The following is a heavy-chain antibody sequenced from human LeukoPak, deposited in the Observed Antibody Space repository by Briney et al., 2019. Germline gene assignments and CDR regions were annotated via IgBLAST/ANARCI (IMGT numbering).Heavy chain of an antibody. J-gene: IGHJ3*02. CDR3: ARALLAVTTFSGAFDI. Sequence: SVKVSCKASGGTFSSYAISWVRQAPGQGLEWMGRIIPIFVTANYPQKFQGRVTITTDESTSTAYMELSSLRSEDTAVYYCARALLAVTTFSGAFDIWGQGKRVTVSS. D-gene: IGHD4-17*01. V-gene: IGHV1-69*05. CDR1: GGTFSSYA. CDR2: IIPIFVTA.